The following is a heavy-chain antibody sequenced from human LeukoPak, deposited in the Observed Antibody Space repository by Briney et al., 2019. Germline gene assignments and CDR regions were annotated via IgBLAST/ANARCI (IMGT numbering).Heavy chain of an antibody. J-gene: IGHJ4*02. V-gene: IGHV4-4*07. D-gene: IGHD1-26*01. CDR3: ARTQSGTYSEGYFDS. CDR1: GGSMSTHY. CDR2: IYPTGST. Sequence: SETLSLTCTVSGGSMSTHYWSCIRQRAGKGLEWIGRIYPTGSTNYNPSLESRVTMSVDTSKNQFSLNLTSVTAADTAVYYCARTQSGTYSEGYFDSWGQGTLVTVSS.